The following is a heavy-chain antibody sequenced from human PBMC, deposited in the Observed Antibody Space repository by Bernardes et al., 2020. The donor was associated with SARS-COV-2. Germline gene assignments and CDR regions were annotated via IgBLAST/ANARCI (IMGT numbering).Heavy chain of an antibody. CDR3: ARAGNYRFDY. D-gene: IGHD1-7*01. Sequence: LRLSCTASGFTFSNSWVHWVRQAPGKGLVWVSRINSDGSTINYADSVEGRFTISRDNAKNTLYLQMNSLRAEDTAVYYCARAGNYRFDYWGQGTLVTVSS. V-gene: IGHV3-74*01. CDR2: INSDGSTI. CDR1: GFTFSNSW. J-gene: IGHJ4*02.